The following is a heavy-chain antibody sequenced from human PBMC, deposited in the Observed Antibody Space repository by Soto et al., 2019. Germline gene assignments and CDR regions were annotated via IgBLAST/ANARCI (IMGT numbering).Heavy chain of an antibody. CDR1: GFTFSSYA. V-gene: IGHV3-23*01. J-gene: IGHJ4*02. CDR2: ISATSGNT. CDR3: GRGGSDSPMAPGY. D-gene: IGHD5-18*01. Sequence: GGSLRLSCAASGFTFSSYAMTWVRQAPGKGLEWVSAISATSGNTFYADSVKGRFTISRDNAKNTLYLQMNSLRAEDTAVFYCGRGGSDSPMAPGYWGQGTLVTVSS.